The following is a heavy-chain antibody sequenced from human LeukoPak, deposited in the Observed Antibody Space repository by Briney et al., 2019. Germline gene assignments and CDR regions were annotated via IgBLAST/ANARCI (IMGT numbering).Heavy chain of an antibody. CDR1: GGSFSGYY. Sequence: SETLSLTCAVYGGSFSGYYWSWIRQPPGKGQEWIGEINHSGSTNYNPSPKSRVTISVDTSKNQFSLKLSSVTAADTAVYYCARERNYCSSTSCYGFFDYWGQGTLVTVSS. CDR3: ARERNYCSSTSCYGFFDY. V-gene: IGHV4-34*01. CDR2: INHSGST. J-gene: IGHJ4*02. D-gene: IGHD2-2*01.